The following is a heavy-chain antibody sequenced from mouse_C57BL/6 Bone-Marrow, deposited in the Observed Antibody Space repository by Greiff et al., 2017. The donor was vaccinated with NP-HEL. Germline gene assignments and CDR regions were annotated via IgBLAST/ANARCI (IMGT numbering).Heavy chain of an antibody. D-gene: IGHD1-1*01. CDR3: ASSDYGSSYGFAY. CDR2: INPNNGGT. J-gene: IGHJ3*01. CDR1: GYTFTDYY. V-gene: IGHV1-26*01. Sequence: VQLQQPGAELVKPGASVKISCKASGYTFTDYYMNWVKQSHGKSLEWIGDINPNNGGTSYNQKFKGKATLTVDKSSSTAYMELRSLTSEDSAVYYCASSDYGSSYGFAYWGQGTLVTVSA.